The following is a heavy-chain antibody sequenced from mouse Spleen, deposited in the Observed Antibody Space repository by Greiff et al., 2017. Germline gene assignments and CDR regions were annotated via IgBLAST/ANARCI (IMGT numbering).Heavy chain of an antibody. J-gene: IGHJ2*01. D-gene: IGHD4-1*01. CDR1: GFSLTSYA. CDR2: IWTGGGT. CDR3: ARNSGKTGRAGFDY. Sequence: VMLVESGPGLVAPSQSLSITCTVSGFSLTSYAISWVRQPPGKGLEWLGVIWTGGGTNYNSALKSRLSISKDNSKSQVFLKMNSLQTDDTARYYCARNSGKTGRAGFDYWGQGTTLTVSS. V-gene: IGHV2-9-1*01.